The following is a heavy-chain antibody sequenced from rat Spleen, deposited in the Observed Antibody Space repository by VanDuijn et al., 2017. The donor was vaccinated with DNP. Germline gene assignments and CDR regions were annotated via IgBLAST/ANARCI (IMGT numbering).Heavy chain of an antibody. J-gene: IGHJ2*01. D-gene: IGHD1-1*01. V-gene: IGHV5-46*01. CDR3: ARHLLLQWWDFDY. CDR2: IGVSGGST. Sequence: EVQLVESGGGLVQPGRSMKLSCAASGFTFNNFPMAWVRQAPTKGLEWVATIGVSGGSTYYRDSVKGRFTVSRDNAKNTQYLQMDSLRSEDTATYYCARHLLLQWWDFDYWGQGVRVTVYS. CDR1: GFTFNNFP.